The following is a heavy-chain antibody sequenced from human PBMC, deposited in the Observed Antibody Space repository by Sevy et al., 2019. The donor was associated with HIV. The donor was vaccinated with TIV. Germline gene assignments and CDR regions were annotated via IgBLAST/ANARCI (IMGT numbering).Heavy chain of an antibody. CDR1: GGSISSGDYY. J-gene: IGHJ4*02. CDR2: IYYSWST. CDR3: ARGVRGYSSYPYFDY. V-gene: IGHV4-30-4*01. Sequence: SETLSLTCTVSGGSISSGDYYWSWIRQPPGKGLEWIGYIYYSWSTYYNPSLKSRVTISVDTSKNQFSLKLSSVTAADTAVYYCARGVRGYSSYPYFDYWGQGTLVTVSS. D-gene: IGHD5-18*01.